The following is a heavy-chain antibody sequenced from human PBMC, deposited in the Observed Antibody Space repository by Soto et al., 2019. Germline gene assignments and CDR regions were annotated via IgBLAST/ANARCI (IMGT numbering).Heavy chain of an antibody. Sequence: QVQLAQSGAEERKPGASVKVSCEATGYTFTAYAMHWVRQAPGQRLEWMGWINPANGNTKYSQKFQGRLTSTSDTSANTVYMELNRLTSEDTAMYYCTRSAISPYGGLIGPFDYWGQGNLVTVSS. V-gene: IGHV1-3*05. D-gene: IGHD3-16*02. CDR3: TRSAISPYGGLIGPFDY. J-gene: IGHJ4*02. CDR2: INPANGNT. CDR1: GYTFTAYA.